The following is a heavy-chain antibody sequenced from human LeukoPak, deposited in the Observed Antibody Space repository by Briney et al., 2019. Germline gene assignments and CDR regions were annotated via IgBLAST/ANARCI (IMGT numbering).Heavy chain of an antibody. CDR2: IHHSGDT. CDR3: VRATANGSGRAYDH. J-gene: IGHJ4*02. CDR1: GESMIGHY. V-gene: IGHV4-34*01. D-gene: IGHD3-10*01. Sequence: SETLSLTCAVYGESMIGHYWTWIRQPPGKRLEWIGEIHHSGDTNSNPSLKNRVTMSIDMSQNQFSLKVKSVTAADTAVYYCVRATANGSGRAYDHWAQGNLVPVSS.